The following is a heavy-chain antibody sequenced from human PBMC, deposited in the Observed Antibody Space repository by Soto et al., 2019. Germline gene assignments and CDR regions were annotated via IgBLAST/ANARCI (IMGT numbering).Heavy chain of an antibody. CDR3: ARHDYGAPPRTMDV. CDR1: GGSISSYY. CDR2: IYYSGST. V-gene: IGHV4-59*01. D-gene: IGHD4-17*01. Sequence: QVQLQESGPGLVKPSETLSLTCTVSGGSISSYYWSWIRQPPGKGLEWIGYIYYSGSTNYNPSLKSRVTISVDTSKNQFSLKLSSVTAADTAVYYCARHDYGAPPRTMDVWGQGTTVTVSS. J-gene: IGHJ6*02.